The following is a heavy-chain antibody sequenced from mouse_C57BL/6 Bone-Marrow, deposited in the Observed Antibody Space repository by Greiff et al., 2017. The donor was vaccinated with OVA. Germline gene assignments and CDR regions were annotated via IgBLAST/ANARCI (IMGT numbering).Heavy chain of an antibody. CDR3: AIYYDYD. Sequence: QVQLQQPGAELMMPGASVKLSCKASGYTFTSYWMHWVKQRPGQGLEWIGEIDPSDSYTNYNQKFKGKSTLTVDKSSSTAYMQLSSLTSEDSAVYYCAIYYDYDWGQGTLVTVSA. J-gene: IGHJ3*01. CDR2: IDPSDSYT. CDR1: GYTFTSYW. V-gene: IGHV1-69*01. D-gene: IGHD2-4*01.